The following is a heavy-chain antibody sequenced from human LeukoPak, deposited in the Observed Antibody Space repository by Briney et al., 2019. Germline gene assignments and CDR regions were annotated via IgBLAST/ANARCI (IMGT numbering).Heavy chain of an antibody. CDR1: GFTFSTHN. V-gene: IGHV3-21*01. CDR2: ITSTATYI. J-gene: IGHJ4*02. Sequence: GGSLRLSCAASGFTFSTHNMNWVRQAPGKGLEWISSITSTATYIYYADSVKGRFTISRDNTKNSLYLQMNSLRAEDTAVYFCARVAGGKFHLDYWGQGTQVTVSS. D-gene: IGHD6-13*01. CDR3: ARVAGGKFHLDY.